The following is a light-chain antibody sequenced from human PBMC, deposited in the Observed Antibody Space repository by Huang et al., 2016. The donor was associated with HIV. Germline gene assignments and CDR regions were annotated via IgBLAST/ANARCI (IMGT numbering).Light chain of an antibody. CDR2: AAS. CDR1: QTVINNV. J-gene: IGKJ1*01. Sequence: EIVLTQSPGTLSLSPGERATLSCGSSQTVINNVLAWYQHKPGQAPRLLIYAASSRATGIPDRFSGSGSRRDFNLTISRLEPEDFAVYYCHQYGTSVGTFGPGTKVDVK. CDR3: HQYGTSVGT. V-gene: IGKV3-20*01.